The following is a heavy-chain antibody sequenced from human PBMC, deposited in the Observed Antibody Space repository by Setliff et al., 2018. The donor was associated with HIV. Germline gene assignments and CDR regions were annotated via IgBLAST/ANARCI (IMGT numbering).Heavy chain of an antibody. Sequence: TLSLTCTVPGGSISSGGYYWSWVRQHPGKGLEWIGYIYYSETTYYHPSLNSRVTISVDKSKNQFSLKLTSVTAGDTAVYYCARDQGYSYGSGPFHSWGQGTMVTVSS. CDR3: ARDQGYSYGSGPFHS. CDR2: IYYSETT. CDR1: GGSISSGGYY. J-gene: IGHJ3*02. V-gene: IGHV4-31*03. D-gene: IGHD5-18*01.